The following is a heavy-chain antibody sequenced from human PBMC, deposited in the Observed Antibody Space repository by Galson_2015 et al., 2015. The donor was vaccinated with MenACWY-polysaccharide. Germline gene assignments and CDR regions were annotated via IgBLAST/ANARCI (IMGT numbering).Heavy chain of an antibody. Sequence: SLRLSCAASGFTFGSYAMGWVRQAPGKGLEWVSSIGGSGLTTFYAESVKGRFTISRDNAQNILSLQMNSLRADDKARYFCAKVTEMASSRRPFDVWGQGTMVTVSS. D-gene: IGHD5-24*01. J-gene: IGHJ3*01. CDR3: AKVTEMASSRRPFDV. CDR2: IGGSGLTT. V-gene: IGHV3-23*01. CDR1: GFTFGSYA.